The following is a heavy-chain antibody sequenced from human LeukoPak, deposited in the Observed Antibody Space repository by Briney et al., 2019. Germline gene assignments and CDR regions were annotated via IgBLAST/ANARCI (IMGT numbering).Heavy chain of an antibody. J-gene: IGHJ5*02. D-gene: IGHD6-19*01. CDR2: ISAYNGNT. CDR3: ARVVDWLAHNWFDP. V-gene: IGHV1-18*01. Sequence: ASVKVSCKASGYTFTNYGISWVRQAPGQGLEWMGWISAYNGNTNYAQKLQGRVTMTTDTSTSTAYMELGSLRSDDTAVYYCARVVDWLAHNWFDPWGQGTLVTVSS. CDR1: GYTFTNYG.